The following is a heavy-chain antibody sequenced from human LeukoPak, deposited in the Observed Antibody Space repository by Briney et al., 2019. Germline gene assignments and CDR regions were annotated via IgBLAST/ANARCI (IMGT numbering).Heavy chain of an antibody. CDR3: AREIRQWLV. CDR2: IYYSGST. Sequence: GSLRLSCTASGFTFSTYALHWIRQPPGKGLEWIGYIYYSGSTNYNPSLKSRVTISVDTSKNQFSLKLSSVTAADAAVYYCAREIRQWLVWGQGTLVTVSS. V-gene: IGHV4-59*12. D-gene: IGHD6-19*01. CDR1: GFTFSTYA. J-gene: IGHJ4*02.